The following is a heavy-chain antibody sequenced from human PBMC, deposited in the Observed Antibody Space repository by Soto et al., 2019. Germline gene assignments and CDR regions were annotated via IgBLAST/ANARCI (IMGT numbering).Heavy chain of an antibody. CDR1: GYTSTGYY. CDR3: ARFRGFGEPPADYYYGMDV. V-gene: IGHV1-2*02. D-gene: IGHD3-10*01. Sequence: ASVKVSCKASGYTSTGYYMHWVRQAPGQGLEWMGRINPNSGVANYAQKFQGRVTMTADKSTSTAYMELSSLRSEDTAVYYCARFRGFGEPPADYYYGMDVWGQGTTVTVSS. CDR2: INPNSGVA. J-gene: IGHJ6*02.